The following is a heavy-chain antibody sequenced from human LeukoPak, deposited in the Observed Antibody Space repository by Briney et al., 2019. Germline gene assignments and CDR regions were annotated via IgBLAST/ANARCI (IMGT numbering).Heavy chain of an antibody. D-gene: IGHD7-27*01. CDR2: IYYSGNT. J-gene: IGHJ4*02. Sequence: SETLSLTCTVSGVSISSSNSYWGWIRQPPGKGLEWIGSIYYSGNTYYNASLKSQVSISIDTSKNQFSLRLTSVTAADTAVYYCARIRNAKWGLDYWGQGTLVTVSS. V-gene: IGHV4-39*01. CDR3: ARIRNAKWGLDY. CDR1: GVSISSSNSY.